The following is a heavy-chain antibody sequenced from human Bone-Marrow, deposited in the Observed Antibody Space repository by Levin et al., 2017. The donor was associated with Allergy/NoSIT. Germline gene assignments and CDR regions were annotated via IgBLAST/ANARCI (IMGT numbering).Heavy chain of an antibody. CDR3: ARYNGYDFDY. CDR1: GDSISSGGYY. V-gene: IGHV4-31*03. D-gene: IGHD5-12*01. J-gene: IGHJ4*02. CDR2: IYYSGNT. Sequence: SQTLSLPCTVSGDSISSGGYYWSWIRQHPGKGLEWIGYIYYSGNTYYNPSFKGRLSISVVTSKNQFSLRLNSVTAADTAVYFCARYNGYDFDYWGQGTLVTVSS.